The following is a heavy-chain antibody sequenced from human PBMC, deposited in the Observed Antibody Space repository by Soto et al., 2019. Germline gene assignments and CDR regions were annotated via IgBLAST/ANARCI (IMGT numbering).Heavy chain of an antibody. J-gene: IGHJ4*02. V-gene: IGHV3-33*01. D-gene: IGHD5-12*01. Sequence: QVQLVESGGGVVQPGRSLRLSCAASGFTFSSYGMHWVRQAPGKGLEWVAVIWYDGSNKYYADSVKGRFTISRDNSQNTLYLQMNTLRAEDTAVYYCARESVEMARLYYFDYWGQGTLVTVSS. CDR1: GFTFSSYG. CDR3: ARESVEMARLYYFDY. CDR2: IWYDGSNK.